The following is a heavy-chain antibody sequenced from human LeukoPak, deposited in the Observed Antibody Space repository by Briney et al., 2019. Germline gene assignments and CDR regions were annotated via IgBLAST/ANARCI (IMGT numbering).Heavy chain of an antibody. CDR1: GGSFSGYY. D-gene: IGHD6-13*01. V-gene: IGHV4-34*01. J-gene: IGHJ3*02. CDR3: AASSEAAVPYDAFDI. CDR2: INHSGST. Sequence: SETLSLTCAVYGGSFSGYYWSWIRQPPGKGLEWIGEINHSGSTNYNPSLKGRVTISVDTSKNQFSLKLSSVTAADTAVYYCAASSEAAVPYDAFDIWGQGTMVTVSS.